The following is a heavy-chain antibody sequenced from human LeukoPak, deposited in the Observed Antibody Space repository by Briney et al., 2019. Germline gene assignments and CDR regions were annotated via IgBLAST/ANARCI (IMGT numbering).Heavy chain of an antibody. V-gene: IGHV4-38-2*02. D-gene: IGHD3-16*01. CDR2: IYHSGST. J-gene: IGHJ4*02. CDR1: DYSISSGYY. Sequence: SETLSLTCTVSDYSISSGYYGGWIRQPPGKTLEWIGSIYHSGSTYSNPSLQSRVTISVDTSKNQFSLKLSSVTAADTAVYYCTRHEDSDYQLYWGQGTLVTVSS. CDR3: TRHEDSDYQLY.